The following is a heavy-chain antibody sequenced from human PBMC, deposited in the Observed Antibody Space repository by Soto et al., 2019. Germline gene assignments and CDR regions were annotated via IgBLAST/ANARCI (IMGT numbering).Heavy chain of an antibody. CDR3: AGLVAVAGTVDY. V-gene: IGHV4-30-4*01. J-gene: IGHJ4*02. Sequence: QVQLQESGPGLVKPSQTLSLTCTVSGGSISSGDYYWSWIRQPPGKGLEWIGYIYYSGSTYYNPSLKSRVTISVDTCSYQFSLRPSSVTAADTAVYYCAGLVAVAGTVDYWGQGTLVTVSS. D-gene: IGHD6-19*01. CDR1: GGSISSGDYY. CDR2: IYYSGST.